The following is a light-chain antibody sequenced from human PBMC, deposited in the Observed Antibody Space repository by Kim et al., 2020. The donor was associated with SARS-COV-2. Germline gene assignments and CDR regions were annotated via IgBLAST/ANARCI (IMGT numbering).Light chain of an antibody. CDR3: YSAADNNWV. CDR1: VLAKKY. CDR2: KDN. J-gene: IGLJ3*02. Sequence: SYELTQPSSVSVSPGQTARITCSGDVLAKKYARWFQQKPGQAPVLVIYKDNERPSGIPDRFSGSSSGTTVTLTISGAQVEDEADYYCYSAADNNWVFGGGTQLTVL. V-gene: IGLV3-27*01.